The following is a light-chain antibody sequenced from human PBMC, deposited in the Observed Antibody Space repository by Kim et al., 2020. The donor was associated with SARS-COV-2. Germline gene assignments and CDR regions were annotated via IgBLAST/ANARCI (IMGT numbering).Light chain of an antibody. CDR2: AAS. CDR3: QQSYSTPWLS. CDR1: QSIGTR. Sequence: IQMTQSPSSLAASVGDRITIACRASQSIGTRLNWYQQRPGKAPKLLIYAASSLQSGVPSRFSGTVSGTDFTLTISSLQPEDFATYYCQQSYSTPWLSFGGGTKVDIK. J-gene: IGKJ4*01. V-gene: IGKV1-39*01.